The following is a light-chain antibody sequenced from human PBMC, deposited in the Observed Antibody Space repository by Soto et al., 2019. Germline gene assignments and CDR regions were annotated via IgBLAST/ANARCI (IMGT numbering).Light chain of an antibody. V-gene: IGLV1-44*01. Sequence: SVLTQPPSASGTPGQRVTISCSGSSSNIGANPINWYQQLPGTAPKLLIYNNDQRPSGVPDRFSASKSGTSASLAISGLQSGDEADYYCEAWDDSLYGAVLGGGTKLTVL. CDR3: EAWDDSLYGAV. CDR2: NND. CDR1: SSNIGANP. J-gene: IGLJ2*01.